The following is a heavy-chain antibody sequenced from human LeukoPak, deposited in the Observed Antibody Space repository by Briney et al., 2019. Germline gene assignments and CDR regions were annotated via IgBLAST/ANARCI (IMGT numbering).Heavy chain of an antibody. CDR2: LYASGIT. CDR3: AAKGNGYTGIYVFAH. CDR1: GFGVSSNY. D-gene: IGHD1-26*01. J-gene: IGHJ4*02. V-gene: IGHV3-66*01. Sequence: GGSLRLSCAASGFGVSSNYMSWVRQAPGKGLEWVSVLYASGITKYADSVKGRFTISGDTSDNTLNLQMNGLGAEDSAVYYCAAKGNGYTGIYVFAHWGQGTLVTVSA.